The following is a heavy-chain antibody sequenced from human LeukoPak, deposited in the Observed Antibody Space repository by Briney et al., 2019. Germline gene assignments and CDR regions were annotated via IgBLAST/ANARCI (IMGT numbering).Heavy chain of an antibody. V-gene: IGHV3-7*01. J-gene: IGHJ4*02. CDR3: ARGVPYDSWSGPHYSDY. CDR1: RFTLSTYW. CDR2: IKQDGSQE. D-gene: IGHD3-3*01. Sequence: PGGSLSLPCAASRFTLSTYWMSWVRQAPGKGLEWVAHIKQDGSQEYYVDSVKGRFTISRDSAKNSLYLQMNSLRAEDTAVYYCARGVPYDSWSGPHYSDYWGQGTLVTVSS.